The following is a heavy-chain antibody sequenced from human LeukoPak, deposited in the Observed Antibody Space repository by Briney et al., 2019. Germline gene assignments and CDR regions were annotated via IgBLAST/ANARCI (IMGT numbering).Heavy chain of an antibody. CDR1: GGTFSSYA. D-gene: IGHD4-17*01. V-gene: IGHV1-69*13. J-gene: IGHJ1*01. CDR3: AREPRGDDYGDYRSGYFQH. Sequence: SVKVSCKASGGTFSSYAISWVRQAPGQGLEWMGGIIPIFGTANYAQKFQGRVTITADESTSTAYMELSSLRSEDTAVYYCAREPRGDDYGDYRSGYFQHWGQGTLVTVSS. CDR2: IIPIFGTA.